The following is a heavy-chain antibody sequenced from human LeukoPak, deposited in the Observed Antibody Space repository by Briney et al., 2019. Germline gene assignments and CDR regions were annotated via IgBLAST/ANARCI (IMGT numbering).Heavy chain of an antibody. J-gene: IGHJ4*02. CDR2: IYYSGST. Sequence: SETLSLTCTVSGGSISSYYWSWIRQPPGKGLEWIGYIYYSGSTNYNPSLKSRVTISVDTSKNQFSLKLSPVTAADTAVYYCARGKFYRLFDYWGQGTLVTVSS. CDR3: ARGKFYRLFDY. V-gene: IGHV4-59*01. D-gene: IGHD4-11*01. CDR1: GGSISSYY.